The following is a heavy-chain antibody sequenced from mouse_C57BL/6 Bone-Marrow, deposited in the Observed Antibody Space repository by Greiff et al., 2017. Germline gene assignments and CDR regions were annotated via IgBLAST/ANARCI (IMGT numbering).Heavy chain of an antibody. D-gene: IGHD2-4*01. Sequence: VQLQQSGPELVKPGASVKISCKASGYAFSSFWMNWVKQRPGKGLEWIGRIYPGDGDTNYNGKFKGKATLTADKSSSTAYMQLSSLTSEDSAVYFCASLIYYDYDVYWGQGTTLTVSS. CDR1: GYAFSSFW. V-gene: IGHV1-82*01. CDR3: ASLIYYDYDVY. J-gene: IGHJ2*01. CDR2: IYPGDGDT.